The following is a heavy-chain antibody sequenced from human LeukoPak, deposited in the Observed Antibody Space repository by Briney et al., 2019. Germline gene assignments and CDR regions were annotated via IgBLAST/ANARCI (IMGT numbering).Heavy chain of an antibody. J-gene: IGHJ4*02. CDR1: GGTFSNYA. CDR3: ASPSPKYYYDSSGVFDY. V-gene: IGHV1-69*13. D-gene: IGHD3-22*01. CDR2: IIPIFGTA. Sequence: SVKVSCKASGGTFSNYAISWVRQAPGQGLEWMGGIIPIFGTANYAQKFQGRVTITADESMSTAYMELSSLRSEDTAVYYCASPSPKYYYDSSGVFDYWGQGTLVTVSS.